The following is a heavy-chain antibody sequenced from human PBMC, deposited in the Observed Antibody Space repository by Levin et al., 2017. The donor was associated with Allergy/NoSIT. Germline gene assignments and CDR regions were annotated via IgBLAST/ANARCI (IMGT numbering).Heavy chain of an antibody. D-gene: IGHD4-17*01. CDR2: ISSSSRYI. CDR1: GFTFNTYS. CDR3: ATSRQDYGDGRDGLDV. V-gene: IGHV3-21*06. Sequence: GGSLRLSCVASGFTFNTYSMNWVRQAPGKGLEWVSSISSSSRYIYYAESLKGRFTVSRDNAKNSLYLQMTSLRAEDTAVYYCATSRQDYGDGRDGLDVWGQGTTATFSS. J-gene: IGHJ6*02.